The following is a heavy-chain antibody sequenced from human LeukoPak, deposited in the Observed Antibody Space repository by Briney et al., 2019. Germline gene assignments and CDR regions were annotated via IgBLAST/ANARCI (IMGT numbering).Heavy chain of an antibody. D-gene: IGHD3-16*01. J-gene: IGHJ4*02. CDR2: IAFDGTNT. CDR3: SRARGGLSY. Sequence: GGSLRLSCAASGFTFNSYAFHWVRQAPGKGLQWVAVIAFDGTNTHYADSVKGRFTISRDNSKNTLYLQMNSLRPEDTAIYFLSRARGGLSYWGQGTLITVSS. V-gene: IGHV3-30*14. CDR1: GFTFNSYA.